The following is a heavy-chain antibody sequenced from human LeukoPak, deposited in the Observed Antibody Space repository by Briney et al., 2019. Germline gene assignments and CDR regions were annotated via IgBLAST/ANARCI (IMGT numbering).Heavy chain of an antibody. CDR2: IYYSGST. J-gene: IGHJ2*01. V-gene: IGHV4-59*01. Sequence: SETLSLTCTISGGSLSSYYWSWIRQPPGKGLEGIGYIYYSGSTNYNPSLKSRVTISVDTSKNQFSLKLSSVTAADTAVYYGARWSGTTGIYWYFDLWGRGTLVTVSS. CDR3: ARWSGTTGIYWYFDL. D-gene: IGHD1-1*01. CDR1: GGSLSSYY.